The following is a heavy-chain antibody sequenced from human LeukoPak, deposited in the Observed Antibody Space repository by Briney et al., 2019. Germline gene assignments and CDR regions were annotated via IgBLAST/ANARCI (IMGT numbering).Heavy chain of an antibody. CDR3: ARGLAGGRFGELSFWFDP. CDR2: INPNSGDT. D-gene: IGHD3-16*02. Sequence: ASVKVSCKASGYTFTAYYIHWVRQAPGQGLEWMGWINPNSGDTNYAQKFQGRVTMTRDTSITTAYMELSRLTSDDTAVFYCARGLAGGRFGELSFWFDPWGQGTLVTVSS. J-gene: IGHJ5*02. CDR1: GYTFTAYY. V-gene: IGHV1-2*02.